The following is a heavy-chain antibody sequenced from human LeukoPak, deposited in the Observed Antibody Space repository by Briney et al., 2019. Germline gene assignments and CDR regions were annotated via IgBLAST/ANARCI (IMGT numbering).Heavy chain of an antibody. CDR3: AAGSRNQPYYFDY. Sequence: GGSLRLSCAASGFTFSSYAMSWVRQAPGKGLEWVSAISGSGGSTYYADSVRGRFTISRDNSKNTLYLQMNSLRAEDTALYYCAAGSRNQPYYFDYWGQGTLVTVSS. CDR2: ISGSGGST. D-gene: IGHD1-14*01. V-gene: IGHV3-23*01. J-gene: IGHJ4*02. CDR1: GFTFSSYA.